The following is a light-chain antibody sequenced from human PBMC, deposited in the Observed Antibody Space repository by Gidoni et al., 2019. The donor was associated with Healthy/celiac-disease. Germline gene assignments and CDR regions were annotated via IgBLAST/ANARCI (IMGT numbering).Light chain of an antibody. CDR2: AAS. CDR3: QQSYSTPPRT. Sequence: DIQMTQSPSSLSASVGDRVTITCRASQSISSYLNWYQQKPGKAPKLLIYAASSLQSGVPSRFSGSGSGTDFTLTISSLQPEYFATYYCQQSYSTPPRTFGQGTKLEIK. J-gene: IGKJ2*01. V-gene: IGKV1-39*01. CDR1: QSISSY.